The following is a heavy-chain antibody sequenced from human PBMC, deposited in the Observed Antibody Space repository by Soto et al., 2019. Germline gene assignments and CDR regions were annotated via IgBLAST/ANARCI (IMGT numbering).Heavy chain of an antibody. CDR1: GGSISSSNW. V-gene: IGHV4-4*02. J-gene: IGHJ4*02. CDR2: IYHSGST. Sequence: QVQLQESGPGLVKPSGTLSLTCAVSGGSISSSNWWSWVRQPPGKGLEWIGEIYHSGSTNYNPSLKSGVTKPVDKSKNQFSLKLSSVTAADTGVYYCAGDLRGSGGWYGGFDYWGQGTLVTVSS. D-gene: IGHD6-19*01. CDR3: AGDLRGSGGWYGGFDY.